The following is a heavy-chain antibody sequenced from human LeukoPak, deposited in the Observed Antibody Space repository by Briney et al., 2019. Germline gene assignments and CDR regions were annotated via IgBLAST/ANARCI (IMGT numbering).Heavy chain of an antibody. Sequence: SETLSLTCAVYGGSFSGYYWSWIRQPPGKGLEWIGEINHSGSTNYNPSLKSRVTISVDTSKNQFSLKLSSVTAADTAVYYCASGLSGSYYRDAFGIWGQGTMVTVSS. D-gene: IGHD1-26*01. CDR3: ASGLSGSYYRDAFGI. J-gene: IGHJ3*02. CDR2: INHSGST. V-gene: IGHV4-34*01. CDR1: GGSFSGYY.